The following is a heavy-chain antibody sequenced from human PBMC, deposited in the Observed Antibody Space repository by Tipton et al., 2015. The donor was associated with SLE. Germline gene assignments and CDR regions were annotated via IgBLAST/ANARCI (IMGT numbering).Heavy chain of an antibody. CDR2: MSHSGDT. V-gene: IGHV4-38-2*02. D-gene: IGHD2-2*01. CDR1: RYSISSGYF. J-gene: IGHJ4*02. Sequence: TLSLTCTVSRYSISSGYFWGWIRQPPGKGLEWIGTMSHSGDTYYNPSLESRVTMSMDTSKNQFSLELASVTAADTAVYYCARRQSSSWSHFDYWGQGILVAVSS. CDR3: ARRQSSSWSHFDY.